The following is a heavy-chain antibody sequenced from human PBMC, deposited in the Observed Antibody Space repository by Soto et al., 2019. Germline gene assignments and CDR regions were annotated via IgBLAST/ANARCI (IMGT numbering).Heavy chain of an antibody. CDR1: GFTFSDYY. D-gene: IGHD2-8*02. CDR2: ISSSSSDT. CDR3: ARDQCRICWCLRASDY. J-gene: IGHJ4*02. V-gene: IGHV3-11*06. Sequence: QVQLVESGGGLVKPGGSLRLSCAASGFTFSDYYMSWIRQAPGKGLEWISYISSSSSDTHYAASVKGRFTISRDNAKNSLYLQMHSLSAEDTAVYYCARDQCRICWCLRASDYWCQGILVTVSS.